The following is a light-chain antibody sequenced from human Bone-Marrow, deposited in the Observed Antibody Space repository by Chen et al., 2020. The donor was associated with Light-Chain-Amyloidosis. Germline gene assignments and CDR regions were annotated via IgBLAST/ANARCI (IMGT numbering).Light chain of an antibody. J-gene: IGLJ3*02. V-gene: IGLV6-57*01. CDR3: QSYQGSSQGV. Sequence: NFMLTQPHSVSESPGKPVIISCTRSSGSIATHYVQCYQQRPGSSPTTVIYEDDQRPSGVPDRFSGSIDRSSNSASLTISGLKTEDEADYYCQSYQGSSQGVFGGGTKLTVL. CDR1: SGSIATHY. CDR2: EDD.